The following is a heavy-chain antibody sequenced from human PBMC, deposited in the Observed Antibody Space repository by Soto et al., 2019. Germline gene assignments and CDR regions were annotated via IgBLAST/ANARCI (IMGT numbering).Heavy chain of an antibody. J-gene: IGHJ4*02. Sequence: GGSLRLSCAASGFTFSSYAMSWVRQAPGKGLEWVSAISGSGGSTYYADSVKGRFTISRDNSKNALYLQMNSLRAEDTAVYYCAKESSDYGDYVWYFDYWGQGTLVTVSS. V-gene: IGHV3-23*01. CDR1: GFTFSSYA. CDR2: ISGSGGST. D-gene: IGHD4-17*01. CDR3: AKESSDYGDYVWYFDY.